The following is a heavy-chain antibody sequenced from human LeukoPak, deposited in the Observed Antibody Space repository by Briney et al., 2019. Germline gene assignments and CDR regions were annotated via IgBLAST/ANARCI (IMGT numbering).Heavy chain of an antibody. CDR1: GYIFTDYY. Sequence: ASVKVSCKASGYIFTDYYMHWVRQAPGQELGWMGRINPNSGGTNYAQKFQGRVTMTRDTSTSTVYMELSSLRSEDTAVYYCARDELVSYGGIGKNAFDIWGQGTMVTVSS. CDR3: ARDELVSYGGIGKNAFDI. D-gene: IGHD4-23*01. CDR2: INPNSGGT. J-gene: IGHJ3*02. V-gene: IGHV1/OR15-1*04.